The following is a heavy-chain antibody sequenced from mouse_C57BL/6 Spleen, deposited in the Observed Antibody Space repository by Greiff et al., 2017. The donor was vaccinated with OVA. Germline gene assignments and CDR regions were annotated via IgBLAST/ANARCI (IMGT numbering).Heavy chain of an antibody. V-gene: IGHV1-55*01. CDR3: ARSRGSNAMDY. J-gene: IGHJ4*01. CDR2: IYPGSGST. CDR1: GYTFTSYW. Sequence: QVQLQQSGAELVKPGASVKMSCKASGYTFTSYWITWVKQRPGQGLEWIGDIYPGSGSTNYNEKFKSKATLTVDTSSSTAYMQLSSPTSEDSAVYYCARSRGSNAMDYWGQGTSVTVSS.